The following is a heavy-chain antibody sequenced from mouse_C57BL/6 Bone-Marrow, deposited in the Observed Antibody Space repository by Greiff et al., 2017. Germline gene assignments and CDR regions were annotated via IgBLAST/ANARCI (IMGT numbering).Heavy chain of an antibody. J-gene: IGHJ3*01. CDR2: IYPRSGNT. Sequence: VQLQQSGAELARPGASVKLSCKASGYTFTSYGISWVKQRTGQGLEWIGEIYPRSGNTYYNEKFKSKATLTADKSSSTAYMELRSLTSEDSAFYFCARRGDIYDGYYETYAFAYWGQVTLVTVAA. V-gene: IGHV1-81*01. CDR1: GYTFTSYG. D-gene: IGHD2-3*01. CDR3: ARRGDIYDGYYETYAFAY.